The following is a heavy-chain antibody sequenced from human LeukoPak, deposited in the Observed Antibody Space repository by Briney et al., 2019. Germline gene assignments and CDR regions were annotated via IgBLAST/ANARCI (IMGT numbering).Heavy chain of an antibody. CDR1: GFTFDDYA. CDR2: ISWNSGSI. CDR3: ASALEVGALDY. J-gene: IGHJ4*02. V-gene: IGHV3-9*01. D-gene: IGHD1-26*01. Sequence: PGGSLRLSCAASGFTFDDYAMHWVRQAPGKGLEWVSGISWNSGSIGYADSVKGRFTISRDNAKNSLYLQMNSPRAEDTALYYCASALEVGALDYWGQGTLVTVSS.